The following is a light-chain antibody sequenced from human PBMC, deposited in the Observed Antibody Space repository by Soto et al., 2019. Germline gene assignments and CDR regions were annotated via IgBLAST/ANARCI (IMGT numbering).Light chain of an antibody. Sequence: QSVLTQPPSLSGTPGQRVTISCSGSNFNVKNNYVYWYQQFAGTAPKLLIYSNNRRPSGVPDRVSGSKSGSSASLAISGLRHEDEADYYCASWDDSLSETVFGGGTQLTVL. V-gene: IGLV1-47*01. J-gene: IGLJ7*01. CDR3: ASWDDSLSETV. CDR1: NFNVKNNY. CDR2: SNN.